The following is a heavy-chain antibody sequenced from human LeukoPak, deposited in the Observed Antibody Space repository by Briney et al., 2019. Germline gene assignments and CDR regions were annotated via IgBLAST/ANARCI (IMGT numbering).Heavy chain of an antibody. J-gene: IGHJ4*02. CDR2: ISWNSGSI. CDR3: AKDTEPSYYDSSGYPAPYFDY. Sequence: PGGSLRLSCAASGFTFDDYAMHWVRQAPGKGLEWVSGISWNSGSIGYADSVKGRFTISRDNAKNSLYLQMNSLRAEDTALYYCAKDTEPSYYDSSGYPAPYFDYWGQGTLVTVSS. CDR1: GFTFDDYA. V-gene: IGHV3-9*01. D-gene: IGHD3-22*01.